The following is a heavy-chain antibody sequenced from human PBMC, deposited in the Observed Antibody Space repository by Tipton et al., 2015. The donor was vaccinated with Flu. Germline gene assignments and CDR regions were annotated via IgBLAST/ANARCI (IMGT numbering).Heavy chain of an antibody. Sequence: GLVKPSHILSLTCAISGDSVSSNTAAWTWIRQSPSRGLEWLGRTYYRSKWYQNYAVSVKSRITIHPDTSENQFSLQLNSVTPEDTAVYYCARHTGDSVRGVIDYWGQGTLVTVSS. CDR2: TYYRSKWYQ. D-gene: IGHD3-10*02. CDR3: ARHTGDSVRGVIDY. CDR1: GDSVSSNTAA. V-gene: IGHV6-1*01. J-gene: IGHJ4*02.